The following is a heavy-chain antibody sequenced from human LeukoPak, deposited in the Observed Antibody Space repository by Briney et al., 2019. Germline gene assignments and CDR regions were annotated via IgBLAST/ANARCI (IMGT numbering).Heavy chain of an antibody. D-gene: IGHD2-21*02. CDR1: GYTFTGYY. CDR2: INPNSGGT. V-gene: IGHV1-2*02. J-gene: IGHJ4*02. Sequence: ASVKVSCKASGYTFTGYYMHWVRQAPGQGLEWMGWINPNSGGTNYAQKFQGRVTMTRDTSISTAYMELSRLRSDDTAVYYCARRAGGVSYYYFDSWGQGTQVAVAS. CDR3: ARRAGGVSYYYFDS.